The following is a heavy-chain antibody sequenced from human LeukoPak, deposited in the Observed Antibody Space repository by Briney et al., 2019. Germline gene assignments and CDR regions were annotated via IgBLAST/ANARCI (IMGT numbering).Heavy chain of an antibody. Sequence: GGSLRLSCTASGFTFSLYAMSWVRQAPGKGLEWISGITGEGAHAWYADSVKGRFTISRDNSKTTMFLQMNSLRAEDTAVYFCAKGTLGYCTSNRCYPFDSWGQGTLVTVSS. V-gene: IGHV3-23*01. J-gene: IGHJ4*02. D-gene: IGHD2-2*01. CDR1: GFTFSLYA. CDR3: AKGTLGYCTSNRCYPFDS. CDR2: ITGEGAHA.